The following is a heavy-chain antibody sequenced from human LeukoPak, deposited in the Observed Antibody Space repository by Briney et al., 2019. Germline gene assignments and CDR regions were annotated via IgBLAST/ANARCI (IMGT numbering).Heavy chain of an antibody. D-gene: IGHD1-1*01. CDR3: AKDRLRYGINWFDP. J-gene: IGHJ5*02. CDR1: GFTFSSYG. V-gene: IGHV3-30*18. CDR2: ISYDGSNK. Sequence: PGGSLRLSCAASGFTFSSYGMHWVRQAPGKGLEWVAVISYDGSNKYYADSVKGRFTISRDNSKNTLYLQMNSLRAEDTAVYYCAKDRLRYGINWFDPWGQGTLVTVSS.